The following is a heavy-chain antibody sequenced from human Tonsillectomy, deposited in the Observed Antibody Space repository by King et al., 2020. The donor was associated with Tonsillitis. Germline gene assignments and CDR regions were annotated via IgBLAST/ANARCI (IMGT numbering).Heavy chain of an antibody. V-gene: IGHV3-30-3*01. CDR1: GFTFRNYA. D-gene: IGHD2-21*01. CDR3: ARDFRPEDYIVVGPLDS. Sequence: VQLVESGGGVVQPGRSLRLSCAASGFTFRNYAMHWVRQAPGKGLEWVAVISYHGSSKYYADSVKGRFTISRDNSKNTLYLQMTSLRAEDTAVYYCARDFRPEDYIVVGPLDSWGQGTLVTVSS. CDR2: ISYHGSSK. J-gene: IGHJ4*02.